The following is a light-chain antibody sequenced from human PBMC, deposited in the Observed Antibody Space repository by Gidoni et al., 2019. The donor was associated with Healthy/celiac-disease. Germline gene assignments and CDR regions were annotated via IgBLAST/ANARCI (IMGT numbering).Light chain of an antibody. V-gene: IGLV1-40*01. J-gene: IGLJ2*01. CDR2: GNS. Sequence: QSVLTQPPAVTGAPGQRVPISCTGSSSNIGAGYDVHWYQQLPGTAPKLLIYGNSNRPSVVPDRFSGSKSGTSASLAITGLQAEDEADYYCQSYDSSLSGSGVFGGGTKLTVL. CDR1: SSNIGAGYD. CDR3: QSYDSSLSGSGV.